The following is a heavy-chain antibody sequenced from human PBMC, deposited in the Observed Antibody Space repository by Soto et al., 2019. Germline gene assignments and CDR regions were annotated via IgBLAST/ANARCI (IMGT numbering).Heavy chain of an antibody. CDR1: GFTFSSFA. V-gene: IGHV3-23*01. D-gene: IGHD3-10*01. CDR2: INDNGANT. J-gene: IGHJ4*02. CDR3: ARDFYQWFGESLFEY. Sequence: EVQMLESGGGLVQPGGSLRLSCAASGFTFSSFAMSWVRQAPGKGLEWVSAINDNGANTYYADSVKGRFTISRDNSKDTLCLQMNSLRAEDTAVYYCARDFYQWFGESLFEYWGQGTLVTVSS.